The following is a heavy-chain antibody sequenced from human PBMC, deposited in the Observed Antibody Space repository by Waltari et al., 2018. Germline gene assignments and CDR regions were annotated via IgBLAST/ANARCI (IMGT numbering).Heavy chain of an antibody. Sequence: QVQLQESGPGLVKPSETLSLTCTVSGGSISSDYWSWIRQPPGKGLEWIGYIYYSGSTNYNPSLKSRVTISVDTSKNQFSLKLSSVTAADTAVYYCARGSRDHYDFWSGYDPYYFDYWGQGTLVTVSS. D-gene: IGHD3-3*01. CDR3: ARGSRDHYDFWSGYDPYYFDY. J-gene: IGHJ4*02. V-gene: IGHV4-59*01. CDR2: IYYSGST. CDR1: GGSISSDY.